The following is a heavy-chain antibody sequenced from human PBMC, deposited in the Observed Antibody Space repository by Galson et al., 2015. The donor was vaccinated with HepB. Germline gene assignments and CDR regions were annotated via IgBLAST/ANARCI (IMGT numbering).Heavy chain of an antibody. CDR3: ARAGYDNAWGSYLAT. D-gene: IGHD3-16*02. V-gene: IGHV3-53*01. CDR1: GFTVSGNY. Sequence: SLRLSCAASGFTVSGNYLTWVRQAPGKGLEWVSHIYLGGTTYYSDSVKGRFIISRDNSRNVVYLHMNNLRGEDTAVYYCARAGYDNAWGSYLATWGQGVLVTVSS. CDR2: IYLGGTT. J-gene: IGHJ5*02.